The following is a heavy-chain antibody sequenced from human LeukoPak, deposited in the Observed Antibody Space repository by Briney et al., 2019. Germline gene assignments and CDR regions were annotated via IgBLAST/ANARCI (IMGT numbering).Heavy chain of an antibody. Sequence: PSETLSLTCNVSGASVSSGSYYWSWIRQPPGKGLEWIGYIYYSGSTNYNPSLKSRVTISVDTSKNQFSLKLSSVTAADTAVYYCARLHPVAGISYWGQGTLVTVSS. CDR2: IYYSGST. CDR1: GASVSSGSYY. V-gene: IGHV4-61*01. J-gene: IGHJ4*02. D-gene: IGHD6-19*01. CDR3: ARLHPVAGISY.